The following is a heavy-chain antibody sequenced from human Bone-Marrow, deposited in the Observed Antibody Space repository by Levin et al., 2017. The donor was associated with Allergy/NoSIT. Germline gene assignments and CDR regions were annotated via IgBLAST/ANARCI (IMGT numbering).Heavy chain of an antibody. CDR2: LNAANGNT. Sequence: PGGSLRLSCKTSGYTFTSYGLHWVRQAPGQRPEWLGWLNAANGNTKYSLKFKDRVTFTRDTSASTAYMDLRSLKSDDTAVYFCARAATVTPYYYYVDVWGKGTTVTVSS. V-gene: IGHV1-3*01. CDR3: ARAATVTPYYYYVDV. J-gene: IGHJ6*03. CDR1: GYTFTSYG. D-gene: IGHD4-17*01.